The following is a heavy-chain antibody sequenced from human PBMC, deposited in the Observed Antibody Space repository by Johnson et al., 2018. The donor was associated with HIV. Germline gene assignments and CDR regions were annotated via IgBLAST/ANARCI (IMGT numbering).Heavy chain of an antibody. D-gene: IGHD3-10*01. Sequence: QVQLVQSGGGLVKPGGSLRLSCAASGFTFSDYYMSWIRQAPGKGLEWVSYISSSGSTIYYADSVKGRFTISRDNAKNSLYLQMNSLRAEDTAVYYCAREHSEVRYGSNTRGAFDIWGQGTMVTVSS. CDR2: ISSSGSTI. CDR3: AREHSEVRYGSNTRGAFDI. J-gene: IGHJ3*02. CDR1: GFTFSDYY. V-gene: IGHV3-11*04.